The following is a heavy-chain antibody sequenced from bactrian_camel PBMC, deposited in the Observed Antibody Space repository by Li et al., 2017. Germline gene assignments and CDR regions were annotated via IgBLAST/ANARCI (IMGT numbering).Heavy chain of an antibody. D-gene: IGHD3*01. CDR2: IGSKSTT. V-gene: IGHV3S1*01. Sequence: QVQLVESGGGLVQPGGSLRLSCAASGYTYSSYCMRWVRQAPGKGLGWVSNIGSKSTTYYADSVKGRFTISRDNVENTLLLQLNGLKTEDTAMYYCAKSSPYGWIYEYDSWGQGTQVTVS. CDR3: AKSSPYGWIYEYDS. CDR1: GYTYSSYC. J-gene: IGHJ4*01.